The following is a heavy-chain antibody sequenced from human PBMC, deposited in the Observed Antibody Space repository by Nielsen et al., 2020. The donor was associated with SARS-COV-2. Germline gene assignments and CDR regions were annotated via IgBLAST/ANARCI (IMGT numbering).Heavy chain of an antibody. D-gene: IGHD3-16*02. CDR3: ARDRISGDYVWGSYRYVVGRGEFDY. CDR1: GDSVSSNSAA. V-gene: IGHV6-1*01. Sequence: SETLSLTCAISGDSVSSNSAAWNWIRQSPSRGLEWLGRTYYRSKWYNDYAVSVKSRITINPDTSKNQFSLQLNSVTPEDTAVYYCARDRISGDYVWGSYRYVVGRGEFDYWGQGTLVTVSS. J-gene: IGHJ4*02. CDR2: TYYRSKWYN.